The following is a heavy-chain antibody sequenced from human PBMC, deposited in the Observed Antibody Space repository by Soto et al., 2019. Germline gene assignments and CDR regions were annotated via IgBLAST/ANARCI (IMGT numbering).Heavy chain of an antibody. J-gene: IGHJ5*02. V-gene: IGHV3-53*01. Sequence: GVSLRLSCAASGFTVSSSQMTCVRQAPGKALEWVSVIFIGVTTQYAVSVKGRFTISRDYSKNTVYLQMNSLRAEDTAVYFCARLGPYASGTYSFRHNRFDAWGQGTLVTVSS. CDR2: IFIGVTT. CDR3: ARLGPYASGTYSFRHNRFDA. D-gene: IGHD3-10*01. CDR1: GFTVSSSQ.